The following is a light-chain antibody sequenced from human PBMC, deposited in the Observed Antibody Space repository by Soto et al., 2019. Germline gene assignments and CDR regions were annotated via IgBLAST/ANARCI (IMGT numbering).Light chain of an antibody. V-gene: IGKV1-5*01. J-gene: IGKJ5*01. Sequence: DIQLTQTPSTLSASVGDEVTITCRASQTISRWLAWYQQKPGRAPKLLIYDASTLESGVPSRFSGSGSETEFTLTISRLKTDDFATYFWNSRAFGQGTRLEI. CDR3: NSRA. CDR2: DAS. CDR1: QTISRW.